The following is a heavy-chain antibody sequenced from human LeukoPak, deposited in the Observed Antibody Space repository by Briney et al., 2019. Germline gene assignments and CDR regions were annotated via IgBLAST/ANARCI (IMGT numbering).Heavy chain of an antibody. CDR2: IYSGGST. V-gene: IGHV3-66*01. J-gene: IGHJ4*02. CDR3: ARVTYGSGTYGAFDY. CDR1: GFTVSSNY. Sequence: PGGSLRLSCAASGFTVSSNYMSWVRQAPGKGLEWVSVIYSGGSTYYADSVKGRFTISRDNSENTLYLQMNSLRAEDTAVYYCARVTYGSGTYGAFDYWGQGTLVTVSS. D-gene: IGHD3-10*01.